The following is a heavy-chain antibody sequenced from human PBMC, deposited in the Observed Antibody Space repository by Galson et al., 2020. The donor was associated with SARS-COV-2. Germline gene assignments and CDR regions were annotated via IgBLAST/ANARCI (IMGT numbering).Heavy chain of an antibody. CDR3: ARALVGMVRGVLS. D-gene: IGHD3-10*01. Sequence: SETLSLTCAVYGGSFSGYYWSWIRQPPGKGLEWIGEINHSGSTNYNPSLKSRVTISVDTSKNQFSLKLSSVTAADTAVYYCARALVGMVRGVLSWGQGTLVTVSS. CDR2: INHSGST. J-gene: IGHJ5*02. V-gene: IGHV4-34*01. CDR1: GGSFSGYY.